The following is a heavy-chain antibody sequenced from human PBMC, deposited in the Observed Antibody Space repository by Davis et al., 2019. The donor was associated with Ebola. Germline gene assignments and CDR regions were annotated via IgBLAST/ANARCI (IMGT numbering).Heavy chain of an antibody. V-gene: IGHV3-11*01. CDR1: GFTFSDFY. D-gene: IGHD5-12*01. J-gene: IGHJ1*01. CDR2: ISGSANAV. Sequence: PGGSLRLSCTGSGFTFSDFYMSWIRQAPGKGLEWISFISGSANAVSYADSVRGRFTISRDNAKNSLYLQMHSLRAEDTAVYYCAKTMGWLQESGEEYFQTWGQGTLVTVS. CDR3: AKTMGWLQESGEEYFQT.